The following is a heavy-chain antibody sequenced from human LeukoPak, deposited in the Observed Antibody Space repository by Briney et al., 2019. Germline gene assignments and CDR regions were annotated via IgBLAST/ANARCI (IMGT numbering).Heavy chain of an antibody. CDR2: ISDTSSTI. D-gene: IGHD1-26*01. J-gene: IGHJ3*02. CDR3: ARDVGVGATSQRAFDI. CDR1: GFTFSSYS. Sequence: GGSLRLSCAASGFTFSSYSMNWVRQAPGKGLEWISHISDTSSTIYYADSVKGRFTISRDNAKNSLYLQMNSLRAEDTAVYYCARDVGVGATSQRAFDIWGQGTMVTVSS. V-gene: IGHV3-48*01.